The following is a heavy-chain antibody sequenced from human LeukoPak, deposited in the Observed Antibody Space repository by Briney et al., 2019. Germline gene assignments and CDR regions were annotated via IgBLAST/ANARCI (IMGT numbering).Heavy chain of an antibody. Sequence: GGSLRLSCAASGFTFSSYTMNWVRQAPGKGLEGISSISSSSRDIYHADSVKGRFTVSRDNAKNSLYLQMNSLRAEDTAVYYCARAVSASWFDLWGQGTLVTVSS. V-gene: IGHV3-21*01. CDR1: GFTFSSYT. D-gene: IGHD6-25*01. J-gene: IGHJ5*02. CDR3: ARAVSASWFDL. CDR2: ISSSSRDI.